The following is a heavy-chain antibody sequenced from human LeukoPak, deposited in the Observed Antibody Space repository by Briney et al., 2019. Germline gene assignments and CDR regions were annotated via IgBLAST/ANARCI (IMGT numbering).Heavy chain of an antibody. J-gene: IGHJ5*02. CDR2: IYYSGST. D-gene: IGHD2-2*01. Sequence: SSETLSLTCTVAGGSINSGGYYWSWIRQHPGKGLEWIGYIYYSGSTYYNPSLKSRVTMSVDTSKNQFSLKLSSVTAADTAVYYCARDFRHCSSTSCYATYNWFDPWGQGTLVTVSS. CDR3: ARDFRHCSSTSCYATYNWFDP. CDR1: GGSINSGGYY. V-gene: IGHV4-31*03.